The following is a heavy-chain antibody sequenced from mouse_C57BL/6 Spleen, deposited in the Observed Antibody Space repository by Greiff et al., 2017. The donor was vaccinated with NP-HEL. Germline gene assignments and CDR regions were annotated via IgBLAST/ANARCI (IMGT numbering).Heavy chain of an antibody. CDR3: ARGYDGYYVGYAMDY. J-gene: IGHJ4*01. V-gene: IGHV1-82*01. CDR1: GYAFSSSW. CDR2: IYPGDGDT. Sequence: VQLQQSGPELVKPGASVKISCKASGYAFSSSWMNWVKQRPGKGLEWIGRIYPGDGDTNYNGKFKGKATLTADKSSSTAYMQLSSLTSEDSAVYFCARGYDGYYVGYAMDYWGQGTSVTVSS. D-gene: IGHD2-3*01.